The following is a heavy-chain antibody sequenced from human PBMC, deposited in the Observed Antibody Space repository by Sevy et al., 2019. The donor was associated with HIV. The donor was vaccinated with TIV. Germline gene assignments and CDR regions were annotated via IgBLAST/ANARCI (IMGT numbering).Heavy chain of an antibody. CDR3: TREEGIYKWERYFDY. J-gene: IGHJ4*02. D-gene: IGHD1-26*01. V-gene: IGHV3-49*03. CDR1: GFTFGDYA. CDR2: IRSKAYGGTT. Sequence: GGSLRLSCTASGFTFGDYAMSWFRQAPGKGLEWVGFIRSKAYGGTTEYAASVKGRFTISSDDSKSIAYLQMNSLKTEETAVYYCTREEGIYKWERYFDYWGQGTLVTVSS.